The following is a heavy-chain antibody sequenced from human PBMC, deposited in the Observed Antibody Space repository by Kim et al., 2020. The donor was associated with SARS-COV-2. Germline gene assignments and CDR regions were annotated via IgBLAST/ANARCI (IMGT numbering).Heavy chain of an antibody. CDR3: ARDIRSSASGSYY. J-gene: IGHJ4*02. D-gene: IGHD2-2*01. Sequence: YADSGKGRFTISRDNAKNALYLQMNSLRVEDTAVYYCARDIRSSASGSYYWGQGTLVIVSS. V-gene: IGHV3-48*03.